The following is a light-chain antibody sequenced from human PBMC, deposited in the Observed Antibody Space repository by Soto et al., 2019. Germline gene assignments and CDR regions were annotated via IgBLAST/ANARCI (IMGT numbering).Light chain of an antibody. CDR1: QSISSY. V-gene: IGKV1-39*01. CDR2: AAS. Sequence: DIQMTQSPSSLSASVGDRVTITCRASQSISSYLNWYQQKPGKAPKLLIYAASSLQSGVPSRFSGSGSGTDFTLTISSLQPEDFATYYCQQSYSTQITFGPGTKVAI. J-gene: IGKJ3*01. CDR3: QQSYSTQIT.